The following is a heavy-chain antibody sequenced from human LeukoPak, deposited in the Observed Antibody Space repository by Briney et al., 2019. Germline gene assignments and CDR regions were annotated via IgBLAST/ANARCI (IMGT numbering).Heavy chain of an antibody. D-gene: IGHD6-13*01. V-gene: IGHV4-39*01. CDR3: ARHRERSAHSSSWYPANYYYYYMDV. Sequence: PSETLCLTCTVSGGSINSSSYYWGWIRQPPEKGVEWIGCIYNHGSTYYNPSLKSRVTISVDTSKNQFSLKVSSVTAADTALYYSARHRERSAHSSSWYPANYYYYYMDVWGKGTTVTVSS. CDR2: IYNHGST. J-gene: IGHJ6*03. CDR1: GGSINSSSYY.